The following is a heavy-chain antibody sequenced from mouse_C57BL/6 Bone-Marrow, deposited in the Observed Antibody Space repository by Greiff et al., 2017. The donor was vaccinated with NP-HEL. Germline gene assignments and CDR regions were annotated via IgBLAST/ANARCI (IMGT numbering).Heavy chain of an antibody. CDR3: ARWVPY. D-gene: IGHD2-14*01. Sequence: VQLQQSGPELVKPGASVKISCKASGYTFTDYYMNWVKQSHGQSLEWIGDINPNNGGTSYNQKFKGKATLTVDKSSSTAYMELRSLTSEDSAVYYCARWVPYWGQGTLVTVSA. V-gene: IGHV1-26*01. CDR1: GYTFTDYY. J-gene: IGHJ3*01. CDR2: INPNNGGT.